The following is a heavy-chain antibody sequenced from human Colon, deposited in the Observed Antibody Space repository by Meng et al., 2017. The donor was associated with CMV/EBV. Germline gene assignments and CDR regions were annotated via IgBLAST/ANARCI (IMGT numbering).Heavy chain of an antibody. CDR2: LNHSGST. CDR1: GGSFNAYY. D-gene: IGHD3-3*01. V-gene: IGHV4-34*01. J-gene: IGHJ4*02. Sequence: VQLQQWGAGLLKPSETLSLPCAISGGSFNAYYLTWIRQSPGKGLEWIGELNHSGSTNYNPSLKSRVTISIDTSKRHFSLRLTSVTAADTAVYYCARGRNGWLLPLDSWGQGTLVTVSS. CDR3: ARGRNGWLLPLDS.